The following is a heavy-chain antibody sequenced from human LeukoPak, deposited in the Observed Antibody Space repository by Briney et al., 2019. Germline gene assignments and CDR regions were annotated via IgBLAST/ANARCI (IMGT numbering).Heavy chain of an antibody. CDR2: ISGSGGST. D-gene: IGHD2-2*01. CDR1: GFTFSSYA. J-gene: IGHJ6*02. CDR3: AKAIVPAAIRVYYYGMDV. V-gene: IGHV3-23*01. Sequence: GGSLRLSCAASGFTFSSYAMSWVRQAPGKGLEWVSAISGSGGSTDYADSVKGRFTISRDNSKNTLYLQMDSLRAEDTAVYYCAKAIVPAAIRVYYYGMDVWGQGTTVTVSS.